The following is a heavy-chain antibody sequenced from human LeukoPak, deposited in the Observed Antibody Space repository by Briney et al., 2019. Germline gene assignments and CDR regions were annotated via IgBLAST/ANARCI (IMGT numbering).Heavy chain of an antibody. Sequence: ASVKVSCKASGYTFTGYYMHWVRQAPGQGLEWMGWINPNSGGTNHAQKFQGRVTMTRDTSISTAYMELSRLRSDDTAVYYCARDRRVLRFLEWLLDYWGQGTLVTVSS. CDR1: GYTFTGYY. V-gene: IGHV1-2*02. J-gene: IGHJ4*02. CDR2: INPNSGGT. D-gene: IGHD3-3*01. CDR3: ARDRRVLRFLEWLLDY.